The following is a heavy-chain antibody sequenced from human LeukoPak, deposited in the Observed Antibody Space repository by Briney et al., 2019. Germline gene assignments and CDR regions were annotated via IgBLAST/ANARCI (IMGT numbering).Heavy chain of an antibody. CDR3: ARGGSYHAFYYRDV. V-gene: IGHV3-21*01. J-gene: IGHJ6*03. CDR2: ISSSSSYI. CDR1: GFTFSSYS. Sequence: GGSLRLSCAASGFTFSSYSMNWVRQAPGKGLEWVSSISSSSSYIYYADSVKGRFTISRDTAKHSLYLQMNRLRAEDTAVYYCARGGSYHAFYYRDVWGKGTTVTVSS. D-gene: IGHD1-26*01.